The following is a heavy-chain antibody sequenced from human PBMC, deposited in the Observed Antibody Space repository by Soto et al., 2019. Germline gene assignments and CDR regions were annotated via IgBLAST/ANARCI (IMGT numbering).Heavy chain of an antibody. V-gene: IGHV1-2*04. Sequence: ASVKVSCKASGYTFTGYYMHWVRQAPGQGLEWMGWINPNSGGTNYAQKFQGWVTMTRDTSISTAYMELSRLRSDDTAVYYCARGSSTVTYYYYGMDVWGQGTTVTVSS. CDR1: GYTFTGYY. CDR2: INPNSGGT. CDR3: ARGSSTVTYYYYGMDV. J-gene: IGHJ6*02. D-gene: IGHD4-17*01.